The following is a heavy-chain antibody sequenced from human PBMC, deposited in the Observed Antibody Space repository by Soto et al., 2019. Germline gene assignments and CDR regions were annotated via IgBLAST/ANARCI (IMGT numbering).Heavy chain of an antibody. D-gene: IGHD4-17*01. CDR2: IYHTGNT. J-gene: IGHJ3*02. CDR1: GGSMSRGDYY. V-gene: IGHV4-30-4*08. CDR3: ARDRLYDYGDLSRVFDI. Sequence: QVQLQESGPGLVKPSQTLSLTCTVSGGSMSRGDYYWSWIRQPPGKGLEWIGFIYHTGNTYYSPSLKSRDAMSVDTTKHLFSPVLSYVTVADTGVYYCARDRLYDYGDLSRVFDILGQGTTVNLSS.